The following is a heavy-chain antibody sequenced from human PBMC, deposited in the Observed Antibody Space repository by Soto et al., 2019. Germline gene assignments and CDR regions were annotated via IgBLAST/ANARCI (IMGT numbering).Heavy chain of an antibody. CDR2: INHSGST. D-gene: IGHD2-15*01. J-gene: IGHJ3*02. CDR1: GGSFSGYY. Sequence: PSETLSLTCAVYGGSFSGYYWSWIRQPPGKGLEWIGEINHSGSTNYNPSLKSRVTISVDTSKNQFSLKLSSVTAADTAVYYCARAGNCSGCSCYSHAFDIWGQGTMVTVSS. V-gene: IGHV4-34*01. CDR3: ARAGNCSGCSCYSHAFDI.